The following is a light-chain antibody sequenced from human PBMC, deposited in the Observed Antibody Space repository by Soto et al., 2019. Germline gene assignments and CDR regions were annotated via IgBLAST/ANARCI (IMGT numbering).Light chain of an antibody. J-gene: IGKJ4*01. V-gene: IGKV1-33*01. CDR2: DAS. CDR3: EQYDTLPLT. CDR1: QDTGKY. Sequence: IQMTQSPTSLSASVGDRVTITCQASQDTGKYLNWFQQKPGAAPKLLIYDASNLQTGVPARFSGSGSGTHFTFTINSLQPEDVATYFCEQYDTLPLTFGGGTKVEIK.